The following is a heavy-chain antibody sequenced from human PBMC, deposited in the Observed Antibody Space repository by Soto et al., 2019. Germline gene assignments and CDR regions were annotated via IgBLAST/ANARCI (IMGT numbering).Heavy chain of an antibody. D-gene: IGHD3-22*01. CDR2: IKSKTDGGTT. V-gene: IGHV3-15*01. CDR3: SPDSLDYNDSSGYSHYFDY. CDR1: GFTFRNAW. Sequence: GGSLRISCAASGFTFRNAWMSWVRQAPGKGLEWVGRIKSKTDGGTTDYAAPVKGRFTISRDDSKNTLYLQMNSLKTEYTAVYYCSPDSLDYNDSSGYSHYFDYWGQGTQVTGSS. J-gene: IGHJ4*02.